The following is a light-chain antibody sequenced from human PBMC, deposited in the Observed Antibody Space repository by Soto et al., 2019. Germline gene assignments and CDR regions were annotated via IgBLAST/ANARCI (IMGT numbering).Light chain of an antibody. CDR3: AAWDDSLSGWV. CDR2: RNN. Sequence: QSVLTQPPSASGTPGKRVTISCSGSSSNIGSNSVYWYQQLPGTAPKLLIYRNNQRPSGVPDRFSGSKSGTSASLAISGLRSEDEADYYCAAWDDSLSGWVFGGVTKLTVL. V-gene: IGLV1-47*01. J-gene: IGLJ3*02. CDR1: SSNIGSNS.